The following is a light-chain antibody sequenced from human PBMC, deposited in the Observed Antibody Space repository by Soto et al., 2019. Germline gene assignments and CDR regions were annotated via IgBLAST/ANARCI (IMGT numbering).Light chain of an antibody. J-gene: IGKJ1*01. CDR1: QTISSW. CDR2: KAY. CDR3: KQYNGYSRT. Sequence: DIQMTQSPSTLSGSVGDRVTITCRPSQTISSWLAWYQQKPGKAPKLLIYKAYTLKSGVQSRFSGSGSGTEFTLTIRSLQPDDFATFYCKQYNGYSRTFGQGTKVDIK. V-gene: IGKV1-5*03.